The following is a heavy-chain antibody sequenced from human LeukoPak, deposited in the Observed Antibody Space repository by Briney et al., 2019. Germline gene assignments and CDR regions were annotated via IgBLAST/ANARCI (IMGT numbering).Heavy chain of an antibody. CDR3: AREANSGHFWYLDL. Sequence: PGESLRLSCAASGFSFSSHDMHWVRQAAGKGLEWVSAIAVGGNTYYSDSVKGRFTISRENAKNFVYLQMNSLGAGDTAVYYCAREANSGHFWYLDLWGRGTLVTVSS. J-gene: IGHJ2*01. V-gene: IGHV3-13*01. CDR1: GFSFSSHD. D-gene: IGHD6-19*01. CDR2: IAVGGNT.